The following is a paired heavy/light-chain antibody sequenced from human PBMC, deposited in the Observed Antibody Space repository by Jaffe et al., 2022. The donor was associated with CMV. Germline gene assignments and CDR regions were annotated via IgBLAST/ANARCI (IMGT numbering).Light chain of an antibody. Sequence: SYVLTQPPSVSVAPGKTARITCGGNNIGSKSVHWYQQKPGQAPVLVIYYDSDRPSGIPERFSGSNSGNTATLTISRVEAGDEADYYCQVWDSSSDLYVFGTGTKVTVL. CDR1: NIGSKS. V-gene: IGLV3-21*04. CDR2: YDS. J-gene: IGLJ1*01. CDR3: QVWDSSSDLYV.
Heavy chain of an antibody. Sequence: QVQLQESGPGLVKPSETLSLTCTVSGGSISSYYWSWIRQPAGKGLEWIGRIYTSGSTNYNPSLKSRVTMSVDTSKNQFSLKLSSVTAADTAVYYCARDLALDKDTAMVIGWYFDLWGRGTLVTVSS. D-gene: IGHD5-18*01. J-gene: IGHJ2*01. CDR3: ARDLALDKDTAMVIGWYFDL. CDR2: IYTSGST. V-gene: IGHV4-4*07. CDR1: GGSISSYY.